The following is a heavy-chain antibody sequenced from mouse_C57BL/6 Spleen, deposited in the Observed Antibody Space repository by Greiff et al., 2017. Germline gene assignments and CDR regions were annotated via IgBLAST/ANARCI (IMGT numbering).Heavy chain of an antibody. CDR2: IDPSDSET. J-gene: IGHJ1*03. V-gene: IGHV1-52*01. D-gene: IGHD2-5*01. Sequence: VQLQQPGAELVRPGSSVKLSCKASGYTFTSYWMHWVKQRPIQGLEWIGNIDPSDSETHYNQKFKDKATLTVDKSSSTAYLQLSSLTSEDSACYDCARDGDSNYWYFDVWGTGTTVTVSS. CDR1: GYTFTSYW. CDR3: ARDGDSNYWYFDV.